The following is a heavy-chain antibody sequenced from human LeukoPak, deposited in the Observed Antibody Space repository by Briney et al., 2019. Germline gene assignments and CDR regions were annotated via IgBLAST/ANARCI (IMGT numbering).Heavy chain of an antibody. D-gene: IGHD3-22*01. CDR1: GGSISSSSYY. V-gene: IGHV4-39*01. CDR2: IYYSGST. J-gene: IGHJ5*02. Sequence: KPSETLSPTCTVSGGSISSSSYYWGWIRQPPGKGLEWIGSIYYSGSTYYNPSLKSRVTISVDTSKNQFSLKLSSVTAADTAVYYCARHEKDDSSPLDPWGQGTLVTVSS. CDR3: ARHEKDDSSPLDP.